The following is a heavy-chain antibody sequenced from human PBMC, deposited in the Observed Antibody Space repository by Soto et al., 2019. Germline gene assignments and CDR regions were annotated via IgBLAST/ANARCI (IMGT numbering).Heavy chain of an antibody. CDR3: AKLXCSSTSCYRRGRWGEAHSRRYYGMDV. CDR1: GFTFSSYA. J-gene: IGHJ6*02. CDR2: ISGSGGST. V-gene: IGHV3-23*01. Sequence: EVQLLESGGGLVQPGGSLRLSCAASGFTFSSYAMSWVRQAPGKGLEWVSAISGSGGSTYYADSVKGRFTISRDNSKNTLYLQMNSLRAEDTAVYYCAKLXCSSTSCYRRGRWGEAHSRRYYGMDVWGQGTTVTVSS. D-gene: IGHD2-2*02.